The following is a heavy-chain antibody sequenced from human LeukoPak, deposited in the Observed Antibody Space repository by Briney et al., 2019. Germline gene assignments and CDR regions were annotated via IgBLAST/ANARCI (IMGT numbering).Heavy chain of an antibody. CDR3: ARVTTVTNWFDP. V-gene: IGHV4-31*03. D-gene: IGHD4-17*01. J-gene: IGHJ5*02. Sequence: SQTLSLTCTVSGGSISSGGYYWSWIRQHPGEGLEWIGYIYYSGSTYYNPSLKSRVTISVDTSKNQFSLKLSSVTAADTAVYYCARVTTVTNWFDPWGQGTLVTVSS. CDR1: GGSISSGGYY. CDR2: IYYSGST.